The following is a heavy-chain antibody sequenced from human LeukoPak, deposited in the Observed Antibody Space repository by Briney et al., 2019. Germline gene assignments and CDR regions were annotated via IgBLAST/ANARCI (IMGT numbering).Heavy chain of an antibody. CDR1: GGSFSGYY. J-gene: IGHJ3*02. V-gene: IGHV4-34*01. Sequence: SETLSLTCAVYGGSFSGYYWSWIRQPPGKGLEWIGEINHSGSTNYNPSLKSRVTISVDTSKNQFSLMLSSVTAADTAAYYCARESYIYGSGSHDAFDIWGQGQWSPSLQ. CDR2: INHSGST. CDR3: ARESYIYGSGSHDAFDI. D-gene: IGHD3-10*01.